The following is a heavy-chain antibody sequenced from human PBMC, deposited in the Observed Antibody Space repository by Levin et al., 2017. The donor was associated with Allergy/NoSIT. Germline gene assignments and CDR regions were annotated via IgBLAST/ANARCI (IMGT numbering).Heavy chain of an antibody. D-gene: IGHD3-10*01. CDR1: GYTFTSYY. Sequence: ASVKVSCKASGYTFTSYYMHWVRQAPGQGLEWMGIINPSGGSTSYAQKFQGRVTMTRDTSTSTVYMELSSLRSEDTAVYYCARDLGERREKKETWFGELLPHLYYYYYGMDGWGQGTTVTVSS. CDR3: ARDLGERREKKETWFGELLPHLYYYYYGMDG. CDR2: INPSGGST. J-gene: IGHJ6*02. V-gene: IGHV1-46*01.